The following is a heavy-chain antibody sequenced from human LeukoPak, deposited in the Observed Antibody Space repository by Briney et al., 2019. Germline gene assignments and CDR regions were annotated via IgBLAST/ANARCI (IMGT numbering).Heavy chain of an antibody. CDR2: IYYSGST. J-gene: IGHJ4*02. V-gene: IGHV4-34*09. CDR1: GGSFSGYY. CDR3: AREGVWSGYYKGREYYFDY. Sequence: SETLSLTCAVYGGSFSGYYWSWIRQPPGKGLEWIGYIYYSGSTYYNPSLKSQVTISVDTSKNQFSLKLSSVTAADTAVYYCAREGVWSGYYKGREYYFDYWGQGTLVTVSS. D-gene: IGHD3-3*01.